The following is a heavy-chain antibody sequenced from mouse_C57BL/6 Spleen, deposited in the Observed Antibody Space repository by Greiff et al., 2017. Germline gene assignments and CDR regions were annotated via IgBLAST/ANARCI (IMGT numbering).Heavy chain of an antibody. CDR3: ARDGDAMDY. CDR1: GFTFSDYY. Sequence: EVHLVESEGGLVQPGSSMKLSCTASGFTFSDYYMAWVRQVPEKGLEWVANINYDGSSTYYLDSLKSRFIISRDNANNILYLQMSSLESEDNATYYCARDGDAMDYWGQGTSVTVSS. CDR2: INYDGSST. V-gene: IGHV5-16*01. J-gene: IGHJ4*01.